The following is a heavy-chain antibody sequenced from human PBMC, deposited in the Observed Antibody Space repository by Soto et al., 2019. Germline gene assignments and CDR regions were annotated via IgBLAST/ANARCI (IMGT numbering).Heavy chain of an antibody. Sequence: PWGSLRLSCAASGFTFSTYEMNWVRQAPGKGLEWVSYISSSGSTIYYADSVKGRFTISRDNAKNSLYLQMNSLRAEDTAVYYCARDQAAGSFFPYYYGMDVWGQGTTVTVSS. V-gene: IGHV3-48*03. J-gene: IGHJ6*02. D-gene: IGHD6-13*01. CDR2: ISSSGSTI. CDR3: ARDQAAGSFFPYYYGMDV. CDR1: GFTFSTYE.